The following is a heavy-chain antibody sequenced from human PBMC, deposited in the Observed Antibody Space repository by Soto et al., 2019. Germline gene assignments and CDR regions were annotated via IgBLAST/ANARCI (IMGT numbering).Heavy chain of an antibody. CDR3: ARVEYYAFWSGYILED. D-gene: IGHD3-3*01. J-gene: IGHJ4*02. V-gene: IGHV4-4*02. Sequence: SETLPLTCAVCGGSISSSNWWSWVRQPPGKGLEWIGEIYHSVSTNYNPSLKSRVTISVDKSKNQFSLKLSSVTAADTAVYYCARVEYYAFWSGYILEDWGQGNLGTVS. CDR1: GGSISSSNW. CDR2: IYHSVST.